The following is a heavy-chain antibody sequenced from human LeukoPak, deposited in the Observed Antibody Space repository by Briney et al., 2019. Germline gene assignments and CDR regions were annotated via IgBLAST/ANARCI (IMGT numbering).Heavy chain of an antibody. CDR3: ASSASIVLMVYATDY. Sequence: SETLSLTCTVSGGSISSSSYYWGWIRQPPGKGLEWIGRIYHSGSTYYNPSLKSRVTISVDTSKNQFSLKLSSVTAADTAVYYCASSASIVLMVYATDYWGQGTLVTVSS. J-gene: IGHJ4*02. V-gene: IGHV4-39*07. D-gene: IGHD2-8*01. CDR1: GGSISSSSYY. CDR2: IYHSGST.